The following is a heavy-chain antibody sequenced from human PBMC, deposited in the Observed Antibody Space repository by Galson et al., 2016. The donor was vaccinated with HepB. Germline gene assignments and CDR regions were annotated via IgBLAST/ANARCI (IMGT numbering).Heavy chain of an antibody. D-gene: IGHD3-3*01. CDR2: IKQDGSEK. CDR1: GFTFSSYW. J-gene: IGHJ4*02. Sequence: SLRLSCAASGFTFSSYWMRWVRQAPGKGLEWVANIKQDGSEKYYGDSVKGRFTISRDNTKNSLYLQMNSLRVEDTAVYYCARDPIRRPDYWGQGTLVTASS. V-gene: IGHV3-7*03. CDR3: ARDPIRRPDY.